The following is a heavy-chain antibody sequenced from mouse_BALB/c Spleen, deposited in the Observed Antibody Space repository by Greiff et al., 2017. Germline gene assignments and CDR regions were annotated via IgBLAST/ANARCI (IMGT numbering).Heavy chain of an antibody. V-gene: IGHV14-1*02. J-gene: IGHJ2*01. Sequence: VQLKESGAELVRPGALVKLSCKASGFNIKDYYMHWVKQRPEQGLEWIGWIDPENGNTIYDPKFQGKASITADTSSNTAYLQLSSLTSEDTAVYYCARPLGDYWGQGTTLTVSS. CDR2: IDPENGNT. CDR1: GFNIKDYY. CDR3: ARPLGDY.